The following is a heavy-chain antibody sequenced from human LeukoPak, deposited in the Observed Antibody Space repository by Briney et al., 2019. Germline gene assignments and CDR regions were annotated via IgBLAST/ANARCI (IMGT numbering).Heavy chain of an antibody. J-gene: IGHJ5*02. V-gene: IGHV4-31*03. CDR2: IYYSGST. D-gene: IGHD3-22*01. Sequence: PSETLSLTCTVSGGSISSSSYYWSWIRQHPGKGLEWIGYIYYSGSTYYNPSLKSRVTISVDTSKNQFSLKLSSVTAADTAVYYCARGSWDSSDYSHISEYNWFDPWGQGTLVTVSS. CDR3: ARGSWDSSDYSHISEYNWFDP. CDR1: GGSISSSSYY.